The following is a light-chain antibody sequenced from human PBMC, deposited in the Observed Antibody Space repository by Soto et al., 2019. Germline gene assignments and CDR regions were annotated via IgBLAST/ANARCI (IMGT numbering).Light chain of an antibody. CDR1: QTVITY. CDR3: QQSYNTPWT. Sequence: DIQMTQSPSSLSASIGDRLTITCRASQTVITYLNWYQQKPGRAPRLLIYAASNLQSGVPSRFSGSGSGTEFTLTISSLQPEDFATYYCQQSYNTPWTFGQGTMVDI. CDR2: AAS. V-gene: IGKV1-39*01. J-gene: IGKJ1*01.